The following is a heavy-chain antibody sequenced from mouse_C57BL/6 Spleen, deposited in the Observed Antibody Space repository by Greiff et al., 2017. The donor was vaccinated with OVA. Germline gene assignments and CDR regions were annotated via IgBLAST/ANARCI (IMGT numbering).Heavy chain of an antibody. CDR2: IDPPVGYT. Sequence: QVQLQQPGAELVKPGASVKLSSKASAYTFPSSWMRWVKQRPGQGLEWIGEIDPPVGYTNYNQKFKGKATLTVDTSSSTAYMQLSSLTSEDSAVYYWARAITTVVASFDYWGQGTTLTVSS. CDR3: ARAITTVVASFDY. V-gene: IGHV1-50*01. J-gene: IGHJ2*01. CDR1: AYTFPSSW. D-gene: IGHD1-1*01.